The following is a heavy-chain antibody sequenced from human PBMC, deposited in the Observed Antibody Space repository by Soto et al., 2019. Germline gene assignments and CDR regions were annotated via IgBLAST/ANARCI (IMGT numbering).Heavy chain of an antibody. CDR3: ARDLWGYCGVDCYQLDV. V-gene: IGHV4-59*01. J-gene: IGHJ6*01. CDR2: LYNTGST. Sequence: ETWSLACAVQQECLDRYDCTCAVYSPGKGLEWIGYLYNTGSTIYNPSLKSRVTISVDTSKNQFSLKMNSVTAADTAVYYCARDLWGYCGVDCYQLDVWGQGTTVT. D-gene: IGHD2-21*02. CDR1: QECLDRYD.